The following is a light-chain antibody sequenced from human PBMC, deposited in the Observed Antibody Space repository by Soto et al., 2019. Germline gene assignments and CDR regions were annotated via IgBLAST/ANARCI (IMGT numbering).Light chain of an antibody. J-gene: IGLJ1*01. CDR3: NSYTSSSSLAV. V-gene: IGLV2-14*01. CDR1: SSDVGGYNY. Sequence: QSALTQPASVSGSPGQSITISCTGTSSDVGGYNYVSWYQQHPGKAPKLMIYEVTNRPSGVSNRFSGSKSGITASLTISGLQAEDEADYYCNSYTSSSSLAVFGTGTKLTVL. CDR2: EVT.